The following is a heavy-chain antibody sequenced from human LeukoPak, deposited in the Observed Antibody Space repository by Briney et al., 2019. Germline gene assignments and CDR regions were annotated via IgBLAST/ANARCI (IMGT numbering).Heavy chain of an antibody. V-gene: IGHV4-39*01. CDR1: XGSISSSSHY. D-gene: IGHD6-25*01. CDR3: VRTAGYFDY. CDR2: IHYSENT. J-gene: IGHJ4*02. Sequence: SETLSLTCXVSXGSISSSSHYWGWIRQPPGKGLEWIGSIHYSENTYYNPSLKSRVTISVDTSKNQFSLKLSSLTAADTAVYYCVRTAGYFDYWGQGTLVTVSS.